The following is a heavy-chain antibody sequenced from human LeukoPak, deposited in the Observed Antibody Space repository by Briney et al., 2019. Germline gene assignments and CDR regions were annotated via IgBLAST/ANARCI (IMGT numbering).Heavy chain of an antibody. J-gene: IGHJ6*03. CDR1: GFTFSSYW. D-gene: IGHD3-16*01. V-gene: IGHV3-7*01. CDR3: ARVGYYYYMDV. Sequence: PGGSLRLSCAAPGFTFSSYWMSWVRQAPGKGLEWVANIKQDGSEKYYVDSVKGRFTISRDNAKNSLYLQMNSLRAEDTAVYYCARVGYYYYMDVWGKGTTVTISS. CDR2: IKQDGSEK.